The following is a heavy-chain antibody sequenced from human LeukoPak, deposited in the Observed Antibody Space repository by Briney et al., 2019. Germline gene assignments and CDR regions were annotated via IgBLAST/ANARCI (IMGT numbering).Heavy chain of an antibody. J-gene: IGHJ4*02. V-gene: IGHV3-21*01. Sequence: GGSLRLSCAASGFTFSSYSMNWVRQAPGKGLEWVSSISSSSSYIYYADSVKGRFTISRDNSKNTLYLQMNSLRVEDTAVYYCARARPGTAAGTGEFDYWGQGTLVTVSS. D-gene: IGHD6-13*01. CDR1: GFTFSSYS. CDR2: ISSSSSYI. CDR3: ARARPGTAAGTGEFDY.